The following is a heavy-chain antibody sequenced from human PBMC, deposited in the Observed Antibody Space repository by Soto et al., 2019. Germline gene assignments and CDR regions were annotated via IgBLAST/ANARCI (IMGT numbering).Heavy chain of an antibody. V-gene: IGHV4-31*03. J-gene: IGHJ4*02. CDR3: SRDPQY. CDR2: MYNSVST. CDR1: SGAISSGGYY. Sequence: QVQLQESGPGLVKPSQTLSLTCTVSSGAISSGGYYWSWIRQHPGKGLEWIGYMYNSVSTYYNPSLKSRVTISVDKSKNQFSLKLSSVTAAHTAVYYCSRDPQYWGQGTLVTVSS.